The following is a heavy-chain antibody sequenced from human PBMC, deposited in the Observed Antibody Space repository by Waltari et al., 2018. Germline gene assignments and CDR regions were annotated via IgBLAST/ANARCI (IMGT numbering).Heavy chain of an antibody. Sequence: EVQLSDSGGGLVQPGGSLSLSCAASGFTFSIYAMSWVRQAPGKGVEWVSTIKVGSSITSYADSVSGRFAISRDNSKITLWLQMNSLRVEDTALYYCARDIAGPDPTVVTNAFEIWGQGTMVTVSS. V-gene: IGHV3-23*01. J-gene: IGHJ3*02. CDR3: ARDIAGPDPTVVTNAFEI. D-gene: IGHD5-18*01. CDR2: IKVGSSIT. CDR1: GFTFSIYA.